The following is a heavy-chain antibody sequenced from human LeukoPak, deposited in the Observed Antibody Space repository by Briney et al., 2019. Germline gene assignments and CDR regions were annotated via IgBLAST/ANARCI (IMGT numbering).Heavy chain of an antibody. Sequence: GGSLRLSCAASGFTFSDYYLSWIRQAPGKGLEWVSYISSSGSSMYYADSVKDRFTISRDNAKNSLFLQMNSLRAEDTAVYYCARGRGHCSSSSCAYYNYYMDVWGKGTTVTVSS. CDR2: ISSSGSSM. CDR3: ARGRGHCSSSSCAYYNYYMDV. J-gene: IGHJ6*03. D-gene: IGHD2-2*01. CDR1: GFTFSDYY. V-gene: IGHV3-11*04.